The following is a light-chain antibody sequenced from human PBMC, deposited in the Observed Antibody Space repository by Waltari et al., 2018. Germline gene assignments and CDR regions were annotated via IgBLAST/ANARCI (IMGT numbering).Light chain of an antibody. V-gene: IGKV3-11*01. Sequence: EIVLTQSPGTLSLSPGVRATLSCGANQSVSTHLACYQLNPGPAPSLLIYYASLTAPGIPARFSGVRAGPDFTLTISSLEPEDFALYYCQQRHNWPFPFGPGTTVDIK. CDR1: QSVSTH. CDR2: YAS. CDR3: QQRHNWPFP. J-gene: IGKJ3*01.